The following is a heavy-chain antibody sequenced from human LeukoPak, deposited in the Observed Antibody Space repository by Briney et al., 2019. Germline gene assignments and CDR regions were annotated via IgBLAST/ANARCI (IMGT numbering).Heavy chain of an antibody. Sequence: PSETLSLTCAVYGGSFSGYYWSWIRQPPGKGLEWIGEINHSGSTNYNPSLKSRVTISVDTSKNQFSLKLSSVTAADTAVYYCARGGDPPKHFDYWGQGTLVTVSS. CDR2: INHSGST. CDR1: GGSFSGYY. D-gene: IGHD2-21*01. V-gene: IGHV4-34*01. J-gene: IGHJ4*02. CDR3: ARGGDPPKHFDY.